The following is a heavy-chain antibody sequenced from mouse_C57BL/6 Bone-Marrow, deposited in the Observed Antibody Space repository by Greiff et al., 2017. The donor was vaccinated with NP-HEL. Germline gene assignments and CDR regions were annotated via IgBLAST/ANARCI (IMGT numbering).Heavy chain of an antibody. V-gene: IGHV1-55*01. D-gene: IGHD2-3*01. CDR3: ARRGGWLPHWYFDV. CDR2: IYPGSGST. J-gene: IGHJ1*03. CDR1: GYTFTSYW. Sequence: VQLQQPGAELVKPGASVKMSCKASGYTFTSYWITWVKQRPGQGLEWIGDIYPGSGSTNYNEKFKSKATLTVDTSSSTAYMQLSSLTSEDSAVYYCARRGGWLPHWYFDVWGTGTTVTVSS.